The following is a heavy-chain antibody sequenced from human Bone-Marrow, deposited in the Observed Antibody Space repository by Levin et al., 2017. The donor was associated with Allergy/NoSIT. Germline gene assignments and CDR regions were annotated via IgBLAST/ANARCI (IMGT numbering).Heavy chain of an antibody. Sequence: GGSLRLSCAASGFTFSSYAMSWVRQAPGKGLEWVSGISGSGGSIYYADSVRGRFTISRDNSKNTLYLQMNSLRAEDTAVYYCAKDTPALSAGPYFDYWGQGTLVTVSS. CDR3: AKDTPALSAGPYFDY. CDR2: ISGSGGSI. J-gene: IGHJ4*02. CDR1: GFTFSSYA. D-gene: IGHD2-2*01. V-gene: IGHV3-23*01.